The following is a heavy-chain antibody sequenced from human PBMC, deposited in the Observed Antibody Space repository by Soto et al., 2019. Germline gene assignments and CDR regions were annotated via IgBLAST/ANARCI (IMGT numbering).Heavy chain of an antibody. CDR2: ISGSGGST. CDR1: GFTFSSYA. D-gene: IGHD1-7*01. Sequence: GGSLRLSCAASGFTFSSYAMSWVRQAPGKGLEWVSAISGSGGSTYYADSVKGRFTISRDNSKNTLYLQMNSLRAEDTAVYYCAKDPGFATGTTGDDWFDPWGQGTLVTVSS. CDR3: AKDPGFATGTTGDDWFDP. J-gene: IGHJ5*02. V-gene: IGHV3-23*01.